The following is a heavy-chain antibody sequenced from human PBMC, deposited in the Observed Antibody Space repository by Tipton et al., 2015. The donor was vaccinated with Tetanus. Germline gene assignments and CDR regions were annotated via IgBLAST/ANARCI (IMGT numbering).Heavy chain of an antibody. D-gene: IGHD3-16*01. CDR1: GDTFSKYS. CDR2: LNPVFTTT. CDR3: ATTTSLYMYFDL. Sequence: QVQLVQSGAEVKKPGSSVKVPCKVSGDTFSKYSISWLRQAPGRGPEWMGGLNPVFTTTHYVENFQDRVTITADESTGTGYMELSSLTPDDTALYFCATTTSLYMYFDLWGRGTQVTVTS. J-gene: IGHJ2*01. V-gene: IGHV1-69*01.